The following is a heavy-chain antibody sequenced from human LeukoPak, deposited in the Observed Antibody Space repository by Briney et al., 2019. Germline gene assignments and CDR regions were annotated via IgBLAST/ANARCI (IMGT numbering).Heavy chain of an antibody. CDR3: AKDVDGSAGY. CDR1: GFTFSSYG. Sequence: GGSLRLSCAASGFTFSSYGMHWVRQAPGKGLEWVAVISYDGSNKYYADSVKGRFTISRDNSKNTLYLQMNSLRAEDTAVYYCAKDVDGSAGYWGQGTLVTVSS. J-gene: IGHJ4*02. V-gene: IGHV3-30*18. CDR2: ISYDGSNK. D-gene: IGHD2-15*01.